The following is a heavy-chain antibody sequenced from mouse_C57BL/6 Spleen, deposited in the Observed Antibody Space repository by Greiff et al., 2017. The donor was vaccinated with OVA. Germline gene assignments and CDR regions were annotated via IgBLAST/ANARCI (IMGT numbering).Heavy chain of an antibody. V-gene: IGHV1-15*01. CDR1: GYTFTDYE. CDR2: IDPETGGT. J-gene: IGHJ2*01. D-gene: IGHD1-1*01. Sequence: VQLQQPGAELVRPGASVTLSCKASGYTFTDYEMHWVKQTPVHGLEWIGAIDPETGGTAYNQKFKGKAILTADKSSSTSYMELRSLTSEDSAVYYCTRPYCGSSSFDYWGQGTTLTVSS. CDR3: TRPYCGSSSFDY.